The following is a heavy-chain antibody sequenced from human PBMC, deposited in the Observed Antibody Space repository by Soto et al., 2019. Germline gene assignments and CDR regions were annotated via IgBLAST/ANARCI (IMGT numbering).Heavy chain of an antibody. CDR1: GYTLTELS. Sequence: ASVKVSCKVSGYTLTELSMHWVRQAPGKGLEWMGGFDPEDGETIYAQKFQGRVTMTEDTSTDTAYMELSSLRSEDTAVYYCATELLQTIAVAGPDAFDIRGQGTMVTVSS. V-gene: IGHV1-24*01. D-gene: IGHD6-19*01. CDR3: ATELLQTIAVAGPDAFDI. J-gene: IGHJ3*02. CDR2: FDPEDGET.